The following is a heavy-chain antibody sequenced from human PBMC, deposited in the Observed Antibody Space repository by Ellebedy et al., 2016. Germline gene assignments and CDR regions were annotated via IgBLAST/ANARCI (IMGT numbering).Heavy chain of an antibody. J-gene: IGHJ6*02. V-gene: IGHV1-8*01. CDR2: MNPNSGNT. CDR3: ARERDSSGWYRNYYYYGMDV. Sequence: ASVKVSCKASGYTFTSYDINWVRQATGQGLEWMGWMNPNSGNTGYAQKFQGRVTMTRNTSISTAYMELSSLRSEDTAVYYCARERDSSGWYRNYYYYGMDVWGQGTTVTVSS. CDR1: GYTFTSYD. D-gene: IGHD6-19*01.